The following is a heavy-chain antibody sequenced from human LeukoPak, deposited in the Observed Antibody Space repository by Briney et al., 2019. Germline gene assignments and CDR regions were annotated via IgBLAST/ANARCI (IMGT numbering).Heavy chain of an antibody. Sequence: SETLSLTCTVSGGSISDTTYHWGWVRQPPGKGLEWIGSIYYSGKTYYSPSLKSRVTISVDTSKHQFSLKLSLVTAADTAVYYCAREISSSLRAWGQGTLVTVSS. V-gene: IGHV4-39*01. CDR2: IYYSGKT. J-gene: IGHJ5*02. D-gene: IGHD6-13*01. CDR3: AREISSSLRA. CDR1: GGSISDTTYH.